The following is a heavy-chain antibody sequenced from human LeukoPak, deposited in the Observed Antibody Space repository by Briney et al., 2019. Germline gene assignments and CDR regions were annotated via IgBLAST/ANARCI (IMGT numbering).Heavy chain of an antibody. CDR3: ARAYCSGGSCFHYYYGMDV. D-gene: IGHD2-15*01. CDR1: GGTFSSYA. CDR2: IIPILGIA. V-gene: IGHV1-69*04. Sequence: GASVKVSCKASGGTFSSYAISWVRQAPGQGLEWMGRIIPILGIANYAQKFQGRVTITADKSTSTAYMELRSLRSEDTAVYYCARAYCSGGSCFHYYYGMDVWGQGTTVTVSS. J-gene: IGHJ6*02.